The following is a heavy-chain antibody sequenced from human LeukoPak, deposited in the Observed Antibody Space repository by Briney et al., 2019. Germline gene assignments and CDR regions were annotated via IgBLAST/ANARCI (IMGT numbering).Heavy chain of an antibody. V-gene: IGHV3-53*01. CDR3: ARGHYGLDY. D-gene: IGHD3-16*01. J-gene: IGHJ4*02. CDR1: GFTVITNG. CDR2: LYSDGNT. Sequence: PGGSLRLSCAASGFTVITNGMTWVRQAPGKGLEWVSVLYSDGNTKYADSVRGRFTISRDNSKNTLYLEMNSLRPDDTAVYYCARGHYGLDYWGQGTLVTVSS.